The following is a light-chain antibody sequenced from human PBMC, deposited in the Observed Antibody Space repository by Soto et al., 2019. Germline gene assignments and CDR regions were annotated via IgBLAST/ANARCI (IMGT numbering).Light chain of an antibody. CDR1: SSNIGFNG. CDR3: AAWDRSLDAYV. CDR2: YDD. V-gene: IGLV1-36*01. Sequence: QSVLTQPPSVSEAPRQRVTISCSGGSSNIGFNGVNWYHQPPGKSPKLLIYYDDVLPSGVSDRFSGSKSGTSASLAISGLQPDDEGVYYCAAWDRSLDAYVFGTGTKLTVL. J-gene: IGLJ1*01.